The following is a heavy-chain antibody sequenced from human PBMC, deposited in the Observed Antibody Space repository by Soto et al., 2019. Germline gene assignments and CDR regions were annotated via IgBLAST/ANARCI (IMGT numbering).Heavy chain of an antibody. D-gene: IGHD5-18*01. Sequence: GESLKISCKGSGYSFTSYWIGWVRQMPGKGLEWMGRIYPSDSYTNYSPSFQGHVTISADKSISTAYLQWSSLKASDTAMYYCARTSDTAMVNWGQGTLVTVSS. CDR1: GYSFTSYW. CDR3: ARTSDTAMVN. CDR2: IYPSDSYT. J-gene: IGHJ4*02. V-gene: IGHV5-10-1*01.